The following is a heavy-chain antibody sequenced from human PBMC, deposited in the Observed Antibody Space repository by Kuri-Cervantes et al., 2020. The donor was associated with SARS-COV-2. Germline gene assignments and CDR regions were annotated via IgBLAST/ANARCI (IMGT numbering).Heavy chain of an antibody. CDR3: ARSSEGPYYYYMDV. D-gene: IGHD3-10*01. CDR1: GYTFTSYG. CDR2: IIPIFGTA. J-gene: IGHJ6*03. V-gene: IGHV1-69*05. Sequence: SVKVSCKASGYTFTSYGIAWVRQAPGQGLEWMGGIIPIFGTANYAQKFQGRVTITTDESTGTAYMELSSLRSEDTAVYYCARSSEGPYYYYMDVWGKGTTVTVSS.